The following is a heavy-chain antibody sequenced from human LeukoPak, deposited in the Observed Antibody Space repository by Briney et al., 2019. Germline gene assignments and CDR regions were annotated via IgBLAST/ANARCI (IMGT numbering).Heavy chain of an antibody. V-gene: IGHV3-72*01. J-gene: IGHJ3*02. CDR2: TGNKASRYTT. Sequence: GGSLRLSCAASGSTLSDQYMDWVRQAPGKGLQWVGRTGNKASRYTTEYAASVEGRFTISRDDSKNSLYLQMNSLKTEDTALYYCIRGYSGRSAYAFDIWGQGTMVTVSS. CDR1: GSTLSDQY. D-gene: IGHD1-26*01. CDR3: IRGYSGRSAYAFDI.